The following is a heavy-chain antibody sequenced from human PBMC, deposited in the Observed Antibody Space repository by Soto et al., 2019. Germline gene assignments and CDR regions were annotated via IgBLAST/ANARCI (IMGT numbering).Heavy chain of an antibody. J-gene: IGHJ4*02. Sequence: GGSLRLSCAASGFTFSSYWMSWVRQAPGKGLEWVANIKQDGSEKYYVDSVKGRFTISRDNAKNSLYLQMNSLRAEDTAVYYCARDLSGYDSSGYYYPDYWGQGTLVTVSS. CDR3: ARDLSGYDSSGYYYPDY. V-gene: IGHV3-7*01. D-gene: IGHD3-22*01. CDR1: GFTFSSYW. CDR2: IKQDGSEK.